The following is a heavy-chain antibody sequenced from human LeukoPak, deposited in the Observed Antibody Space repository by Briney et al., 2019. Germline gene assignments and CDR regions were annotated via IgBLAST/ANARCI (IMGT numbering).Heavy chain of an antibody. J-gene: IGHJ3*02. CDR2: IRSSSSTI. V-gene: IGHV3-48*01. Sequence: GGSLRLSCEASGFTFSNYSMNWVRQAPGKGLEWVSYIRSSSSTIYYADSVKGRFTISRDNAKNSLYLQMNSLRAEDTAVYYCARAKRNGFDIWGQGTMVPVSS. CDR1: GFTFSNYS. CDR3: ARAKRNGFDI.